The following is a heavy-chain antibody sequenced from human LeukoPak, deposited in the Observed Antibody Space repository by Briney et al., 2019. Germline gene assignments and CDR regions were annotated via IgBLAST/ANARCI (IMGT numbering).Heavy chain of an antibody. CDR2: IRSKAYGGTT. CDR3: TRDLSLIVVVPAANFDY. Sequence: GGSLRLSCTASAFTFGDYAMSWFRQAPGKGLEWVGFIRSKAYGGTTEYAASVKGRFTISRDDSKSIAYLQMNSLKTEDTAVYYCTRDLSLIVVVPAANFDYWGQGTLVTVSS. D-gene: IGHD2-2*01. J-gene: IGHJ4*02. V-gene: IGHV3-49*03. CDR1: AFTFGDYA.